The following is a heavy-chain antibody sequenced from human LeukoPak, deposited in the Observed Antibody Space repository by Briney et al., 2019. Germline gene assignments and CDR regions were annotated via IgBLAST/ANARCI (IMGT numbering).Heavy chain of an antibody. Sequence: PGGSLRLSCAASGFTFISYDMSWVRQAPGKGLEWVSAISGSGGSTYYADSVKGRFTISRDNSKNTLYLQMNSLRAEDTAVYYCAKQGCSGGSCYFDYWGQGTLVTVSS. V-gene: IGHV3-23*01. CDR3: AKQGCSGGSCYFDY. CDR1: GFTFISYD. J-gene: IGHJ4*02. CDR2: ISGSGGST. D-gene: IGHD2-15*01.